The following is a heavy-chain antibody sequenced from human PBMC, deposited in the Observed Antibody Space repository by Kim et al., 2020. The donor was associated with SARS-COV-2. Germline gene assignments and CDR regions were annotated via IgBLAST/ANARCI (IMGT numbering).Heavy chain of an antibody. J-gene: IGHJ4*02. V-gene: IGHV3-30*18. Sequence: GGSLRLSCAASGFTFSTYGMHWVRQAPGKGLEWVAVILYDGSNKYYANSVKGRFTISRDNSKNTLYLQMNSLRAEDTAVYYCAKDHLSFSGYNYLPYYWGQGTLVTVSS. CDR2: ILYDGSNK. D-gene: IGHD5-12*01. CDR1: GFTFSTYG. CDR3: AKDHLSFSGYNYLPYY.